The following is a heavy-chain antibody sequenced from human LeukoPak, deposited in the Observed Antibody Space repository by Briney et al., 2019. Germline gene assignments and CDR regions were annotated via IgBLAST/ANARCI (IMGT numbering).Heavy chain of an antibody. CDR1: GFTFSSYA. J-gene: IGHJ3*02. Sequence: PGGSLRLSCAASGFTFSSYAMSWVRQAPGKGLEWVSAISGSGGSTYYADSVKGRFTISRDNSKNTLYLQMNSLRAEDTAVYYCAKGDWIVEMATGDAFDIWGQGTMVTVSS. CDR3: AKGDWIVEMATGDAFDI. V-gene: IGHV3-23*01. D-gene: IGHD5-24*01. CDR2: ISGSGGST.